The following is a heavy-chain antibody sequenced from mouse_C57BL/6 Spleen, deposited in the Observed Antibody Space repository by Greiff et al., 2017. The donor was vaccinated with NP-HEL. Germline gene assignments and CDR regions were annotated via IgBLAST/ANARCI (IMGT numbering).Heavy chain of an antibody. Sequence: DVMLVESGGGLVQPGGSMKLSCAASGFTFSDAWMDWVRQSPEKGLEWVAEIRNKANNHATYYAESVKGRFTISRDDSKSSVYLQMNSLRAEDTGIYYCTRGAYYGSSYDWYFDVWGTGTTVTVSS. D-gene: IGHD1-1*01. CDR3: TRGAYYGSSYDWYFDV. V-gene: IGHV6-6*01. J-gene: IGHJ1*03. CDR1: GFTFSDAW. CDR2: IRNKANNHAT.